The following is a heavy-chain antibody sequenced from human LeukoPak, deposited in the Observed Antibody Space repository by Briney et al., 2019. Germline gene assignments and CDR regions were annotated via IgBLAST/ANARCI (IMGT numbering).Heavy chain of an antibody. D-gene: IGHD6-6*01. CDR1: GFTFSSYG. CDR3: AKDVSLAAGPDY. V-gene: IGHV3-30*02. Sequence: GGSLRLSCAASGFTFSSYGMHWVRQAPGKGMEWVAFIRYDGSNKYYADSVKGRFTISRDNSKNTLYLQMNSLRAEDTAVYYCAKDVSLAAGPDYWGQGTLVTVSS. J-gene: IGHJ4*02. CDR2: IRYDGSNK.